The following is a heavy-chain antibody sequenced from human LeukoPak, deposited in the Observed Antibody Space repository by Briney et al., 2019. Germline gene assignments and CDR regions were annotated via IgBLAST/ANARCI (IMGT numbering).Heavy chain of an antibody. CDR3: ARVVDDNSYGLFDY. V-gene: IGHV1-69*13. CDR2: IIPIFGTA. J-gene: IGHJ4*02. D-gene: IGHD5-18*01. Sequence: ASVKVSCKASGGTFSSYAISWVRQAPGQGLEWMGGIIPIFGTANYAQKFQGRVTITADESTSTAYMELSSLRSEDTAVYYCARVVDDNSYGLFDYWGQGTLVTVSS. CDR1: GGTFSSYA.